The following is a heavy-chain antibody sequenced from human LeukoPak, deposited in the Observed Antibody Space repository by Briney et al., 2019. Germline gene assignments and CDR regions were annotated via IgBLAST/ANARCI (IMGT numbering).Heavy chain of an antibody. V-gene: IGHV7-4-1*02. D-gene: IGHD1-1*01. CDR3: ARDYSLTLGTTTYFQH. CDR2: INTNTGNP. CDR1: GYILDIYA. Sequence: ASVKVSCKAPGYILDIYAMIWVRQAPGQGLELRGWINTNTGNPTYAQGFTGRFVFSLDTSVSTAYLQISSLKAEDTAVYYCARDYSLTLGTTTYFQHWGQGTLVTVSS. J-gene: IGHJ1*01.